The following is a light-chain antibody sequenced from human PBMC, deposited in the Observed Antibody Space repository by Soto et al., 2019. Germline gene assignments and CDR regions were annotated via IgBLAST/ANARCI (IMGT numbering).Light chain of an antibody. CDR2: DAS. V-gene: IGKV1-5*01. J-gene: IGKJ5*01. CDR3: QQYTTYPYT. CDR1: QSVTNW. Sequence: QSPSTLSASVGDRVTITCRASQSVTNWLAWYQQKPGKAPNLLIYDASRLQSGIPSRFSGSGSGTEFTLTISSLQPDDFATYYCQQYTTYPYTFGQGTRLEIK.